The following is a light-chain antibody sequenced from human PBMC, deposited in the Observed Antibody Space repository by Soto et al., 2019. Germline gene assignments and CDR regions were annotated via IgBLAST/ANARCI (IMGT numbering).Light chain of an antibody. CDR3: QQHNNWPLIT. Sequence: EIVMTQSPATLSVSPGERATLSCRASQSVSSSLAWYQQKPGQAPRLLIYGASTRAIGVPARFSGSGSGTEFTLTISSLQSEDFAVYYCQQHNNWPLITFGQGTRLDMK. J-gene: IGKJ5*01. V-gene: IGKV3-15*01. CDR2: GAS. CDR1: QSVSSS.